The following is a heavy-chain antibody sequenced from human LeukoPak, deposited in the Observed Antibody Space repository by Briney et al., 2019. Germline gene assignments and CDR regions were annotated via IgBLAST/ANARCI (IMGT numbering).Heavy chain of an antibody. J-gene: IGHJ6*04. Sequence: RGGSLRLSCAASGFTFSSYALSWVRQAPGKGLEWVSGISGSGGSTYYADSVKGRFTISRDNAKNSLYLQMNSLRAEDTAVYYCAELGITMIGGVWGKGTTVTISS. D-gene: IGHD3-10*02. CDR3: AELGITMIGGV. CDR1: GFTFSSYA. V-gene: IGHV3-23*01. CDR2: ISGSGGST.